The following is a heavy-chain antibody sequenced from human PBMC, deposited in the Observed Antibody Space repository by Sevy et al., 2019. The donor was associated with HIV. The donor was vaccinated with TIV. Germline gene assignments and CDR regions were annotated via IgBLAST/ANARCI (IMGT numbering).Heavy chain of an antibody. D-gene: IGHD3-3*01. CDR3: AKGNSDFWSGFRYFDL. CDR1: GFTFSNYA. CDR2: IRGGGGST. J-gene: IGHJ2*01. V-gene: IGHV3-23*01. Sequence: GGSLRLSCAASGFTFSNYALTWVRRAPGKGLEWISGIRGGGGSTYYADSVKGLFTSSRDNSKNTLYLQMNSLRVEDTAVYFCAKGNSDFWSGFRYFDLWGRGTLVTVSS.